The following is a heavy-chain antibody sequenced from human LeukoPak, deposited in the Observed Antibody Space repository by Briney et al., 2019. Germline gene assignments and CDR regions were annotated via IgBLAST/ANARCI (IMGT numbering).Heavy chain of an antibody. Sequence: GGSLRLSCAASGFTFSSYGMHWVRQAPGKGLEWVAFIRYDGSNKYYADSVKGRFTISRDNSKNTLYLQMNSLRAEDTAVYYCAKESSGYCSSTSCTNFDYWGQGTLVTVSS. J-gene: IGHJ4*02. V-gene: IGHV3-30*02. CDR2: IRYDGSNK. D-gene: IGHD2-2*01. CDR3: AKESSGYCSSTSCTNFDY. CDR1: GFTFSSYG.